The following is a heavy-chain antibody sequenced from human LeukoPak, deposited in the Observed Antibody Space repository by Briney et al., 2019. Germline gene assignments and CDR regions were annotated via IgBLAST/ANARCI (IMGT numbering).Heavy chain of an antibody. CDR1: GGSISSYY. Sequence: TSETLSLTCTVSGGSISSYYWSWIRQPPGKGLEWIGYIYYSGSTNYNPSLKSRVTISLDTSKNQFSLKLSSVTAADTAVYYCARVVGLGYCSGGSCYSNYYFDYWGQRTLVTVSS. J-gene: IGHJ4*02. D-gene: IGHD2-15*01. CDR3: ARVVGLGYCSGGSCYSNYYFDY. CDR2: IYYSGST. V-gene: IGHV4-59*01.